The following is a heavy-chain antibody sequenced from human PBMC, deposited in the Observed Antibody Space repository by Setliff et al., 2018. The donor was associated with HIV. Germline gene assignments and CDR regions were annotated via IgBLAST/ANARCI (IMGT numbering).Heavy chain of an antibody. D-gene: IGHD3-3*01. V-gene: IGHV3-30*03. J-gene: IGHJ4*01. CDR3: ARERLRFLEWLPLDY. CDR1: GFTVSSNY. CDR2: ISFDGSDK. Sequence: GGSLRLSCAASGFTVSSNYMSWVRQAPGKGLEWVAVISFDGSDKYYADSVKGRFTLSRDNSKNTLYLQMNSLRAEDTAVYYCARERLRFLEWLPLDYWGQGTLVTVSS.